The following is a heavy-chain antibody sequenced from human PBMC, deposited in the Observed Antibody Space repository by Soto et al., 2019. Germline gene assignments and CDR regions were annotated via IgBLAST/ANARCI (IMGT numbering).Heavy chain of an antibody. CDR2: IKHTGDA. CDR1: GDSLKTETW. CDR3: AREGRLHWFEP. J-gene: IGHJ5*01. Sequence: QVHLQESGPGLVKPSETLSLTCAVSGDSLKTETWWSWLRQLPGTGLEWIGEIKHTGDANANPALRIRVSMSVDRTKKQFFLNLRSVSAADTAVYFCAREGRLHWFEPWGQGTLVTVSS. V-gene: IGHV4-4*02.